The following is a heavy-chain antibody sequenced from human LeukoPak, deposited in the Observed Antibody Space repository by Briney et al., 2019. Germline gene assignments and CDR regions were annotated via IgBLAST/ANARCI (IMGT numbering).Heavy chain of an antibody. CDR3: ARGPRRQQLVRDNWFDP. J-gene: IGHJ5*02. CDR1: GYTFTSYG. Sequence: ASVKVSCKGSGYTFTSYGISWVRQAPGEGLEWMGWISADNGNTNYEQKFQGRVTMTTDTSMNTAYMELRSLRSDDTAVYYCARGPRRQQLVRDNWFDPWGQGTLVTVSS. V-gene: IGHV1-18*04. CDR2: ISADNGNT. D-gene: IGHD6-13*01.